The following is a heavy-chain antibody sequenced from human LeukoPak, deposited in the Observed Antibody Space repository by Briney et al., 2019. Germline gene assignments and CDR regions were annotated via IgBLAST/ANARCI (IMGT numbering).Heavy chain of an antibody. CDR1: GGTFSSYA. D-gene: IGHD3-3*01. CDR2: IIPILGIA. CDR3: ARAWRTPPYGMDV. V-gene: IGHV1-69*04. J-gene: IGHJ6*02. Sequence: SVKVSCKASGGTFSSYAISWVRQAPGQGLEWMGRIIPILGIANYAQKFQGRVTITADKSTSTAYMELSSLRSEDTAVYYCARAWRTPPYGMDVWGQGTTVTVSS.